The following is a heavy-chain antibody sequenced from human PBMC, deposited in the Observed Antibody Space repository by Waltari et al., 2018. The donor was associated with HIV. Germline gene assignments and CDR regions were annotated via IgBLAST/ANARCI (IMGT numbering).Heavy chain of an antibody. CDR2: INPNSGGA. CDR1: GYTLTGYY. D-gene: IGHD3-10*01. V-gene: IGHV1-2*06. J-gene: IGHJ6*03. Sequence: QVHLVQSGAEVKKPGASVKVSCKASGYTLTGYYMPWGRQAPGQGLEWMGRINPNSGGANYAQKFQGRVTMTRDTSISTAYMELSGLRSDDTAVYYCASTYGSGSSYFYYYYMDVWGKGTTVTVSS. CDR3: ASTYGSGSSYFYYYYMDV.